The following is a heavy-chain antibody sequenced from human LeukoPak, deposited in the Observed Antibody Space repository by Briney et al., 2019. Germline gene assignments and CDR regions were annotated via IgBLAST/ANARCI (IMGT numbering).Heavy chain of an antibody. CDR3: ARNMIYGVLRFDY. Sequence: SETLSLTCTVSGGSISSGGYYWSWIRQHPGKGLEWIGYIYYSGSTYYNPSLKSRVTISVDTSKNQFPLKLSSVTAADTAVYYCARNMIYGVLRFDYWGQGTLVTVSS. CDR2: IYYSGST. V-gene: IGHV4-31*03. J-gene: IGHJ4*02. CDR1: GGSISSGGYY. D-gene: IGHD3-22*01.